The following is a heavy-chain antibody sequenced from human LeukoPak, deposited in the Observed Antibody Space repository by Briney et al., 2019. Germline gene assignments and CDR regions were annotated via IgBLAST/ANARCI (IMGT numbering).Heavy chain of an antibody. CDR1: GFTFSSYG. J-gene: IGHJ4*02. CDR3: ANLYGDSGLDY. D-gene: IGHD4-17*01. Sequence: GGSLRLSCAASGFTFSSYGMHWVRRPPGKGLEWVAVISYDGINKYHADSVKGRFTISRDDSKNTLYLQMNSLRAEDTALYYCANLYGDSGLDYWGQGTLVTVSS. CDR2: ISYDGINK. V-gene: IGHV3-30*18.